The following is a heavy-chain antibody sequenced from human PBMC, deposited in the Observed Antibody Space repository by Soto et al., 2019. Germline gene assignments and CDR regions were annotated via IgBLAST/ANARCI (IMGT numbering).Heavy chain of an antibody. CDR3: ASPYCSSTSCYSYYYYGMDV. Sequence: QVQLVQSGAEVKKPGSSVKVSCKASGGTFSSYAISWVRQAPGHGLEWMGGIIPIFGTANYAQKFQGRVTITADESTSTAYMELSSLRSEDTAVYYCASPYCSSTSCYSYYYYGMDVWGQGTTVTVSS. CDR2: IIPIFGTA. J-gene: IGHJ6*02. V-gene: IGHV1-69*01. CDR1: GGTFSSYA. D-gene: IGHD2-2*01.